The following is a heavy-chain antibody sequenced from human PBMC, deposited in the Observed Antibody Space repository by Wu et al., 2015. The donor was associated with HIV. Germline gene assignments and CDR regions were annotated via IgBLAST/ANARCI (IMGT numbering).Heavy chain of an antibody. CDR3: ARALLWFGEPYGMDV. D-gene: IGHD3-10*01. CDR1: GDTFRTYA. V-gene: IGHV1-69*12. J-gene: IGHJ6*02. Sequence: QVHLVQSGAEVKKPGSSVRVSCKTSGDTFRTYAISWVRQAPGQGFEWMGGIFPVTANTNYAQKFQGRITITADEFTGTAYMELSSLRSDDTAVYYCARALLWFGEPYGMDVWGQGTTVTVSS. CDR2: IFPVTANT.